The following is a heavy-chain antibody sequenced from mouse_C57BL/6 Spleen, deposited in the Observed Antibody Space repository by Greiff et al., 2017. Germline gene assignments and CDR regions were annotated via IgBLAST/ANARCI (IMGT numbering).Heavy chain of an antibody. CDR2: IWSDGST. Sequence: QVQLKQSGPGLVAPSQSLSITCTVSGFSLTSYGVHWVRQPPGKGLEWLVVIWSDGSTTSNSALKSRLSISKDNSKSQVFLKMNSLQTDDTAMYYCARHHGSSHGGFAYWGQGTLVTVSA. J-gene: IGHJ3*01. CDR1: GFSLTSYG. D-gene: IGHD1-1*01. V-gene: IGHV2-6-1*01. CDR3: ARHHGSSHGGFAY.